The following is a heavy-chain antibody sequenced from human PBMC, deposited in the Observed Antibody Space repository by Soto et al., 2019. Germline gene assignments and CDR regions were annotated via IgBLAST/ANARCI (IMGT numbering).Heavy chain of an antibody. Sequence: QMQLVQSGPEVKKPGTSVKVSCKASGFTFTSSAVQWVRQARGQRLEWIGWIVVGGGNTKYAQKFQERVTITRDMSTSTAYMGRRSLRSEDTAVYYCAAGWLRSLEWFPQPCYGMDVWGQGTTVTVSS. V-gene: IGHV1-58*01. J-gene: IGHJ6*02. CDR3: AAGWLRSLEWFPQPCYGMDV. D-gene: IGHD3-3*01. CDR1: GFTFTSSA. CDR2: IVVGGGNT.